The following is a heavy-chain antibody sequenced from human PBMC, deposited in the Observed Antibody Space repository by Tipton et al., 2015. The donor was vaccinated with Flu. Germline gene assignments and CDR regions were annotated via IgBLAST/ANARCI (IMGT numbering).Heavy chain of an antibody. D-gene: IGHD4-17*01. CDR1: GYTFTSNH. Sequence: QSEAEVKKPGASVKVSCKTSGYTFTSNHMHWVRQAPGQGLEWMGIMNPRDETTTYAQRFQGRVSMTSDTSTSTVYMELSSLRSDDTAVYYCARDGGQYGDCGHWGQGTLVTVSS. V-gene: IGHV1-46*01. CDR3: ARDGGQYGDCGH. J-gene: IGHJ4*02. CDR2: MNPRDETT.